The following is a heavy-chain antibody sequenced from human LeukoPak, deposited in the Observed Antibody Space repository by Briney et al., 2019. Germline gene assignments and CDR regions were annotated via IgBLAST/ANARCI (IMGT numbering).Heavy chain of an antibody. Sequence: ASVKVSCKVSGYTLTELSMHWVRQAPGKGLEWMGGFDPEDGETIYAQKFQGRVTMTEDTSTDTAYMELMSLSSDDTAVYHCARLRVTANWFDPWGQGTLVTVSA. CDR3: ARLRVTANWFDP. D-gene: IGHD2-21*02. CDR1: GYTLTELS. CDR2: FDPEDGET. V-gene: IGHV1-24*01. J-gene: IGHJ5*02.